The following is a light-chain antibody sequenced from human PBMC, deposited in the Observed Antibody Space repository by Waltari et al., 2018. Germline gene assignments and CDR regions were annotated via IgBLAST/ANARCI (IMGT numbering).Light chain of an antibody. V-gene: IGLV2-18*02. CDR3: SSYTSSNSVV. CDR2: EVS. Sequence: QSALTQPPSVSGSPAQSVTISCTGTSSDVGSYNRVPWYQQPPGTPPKPMIYEVSYRPSGVPDRFSGSKSGNTASLTVSGLQAEDEADYYCSSYTSSNSVVFGGGTKLTVL. CDR1: SSDVGSYNR. J-gene: IGLJ2*01.